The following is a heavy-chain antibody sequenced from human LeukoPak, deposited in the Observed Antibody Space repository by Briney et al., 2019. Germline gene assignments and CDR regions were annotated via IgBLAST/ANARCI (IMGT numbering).Heavy chain of an antibody. D-gene: IGHD1-1*01. J-gene: IGHJ4*02. CDR2: INPNSGGT. CDR1: GYTFTSYY. Sequence: ASVKVSCKASGYTFTSYYMHWVRQAPGQGLEWMGWINPNSGGTKYAQKFQGRVTMTRDTSISTAYMELSSLRSDDTAVYYCARRLGAGSTLGYWGQGTLVTVSS. CDR3: ARRLGAGSTLGY. V-gene: IGHV1-2*02.